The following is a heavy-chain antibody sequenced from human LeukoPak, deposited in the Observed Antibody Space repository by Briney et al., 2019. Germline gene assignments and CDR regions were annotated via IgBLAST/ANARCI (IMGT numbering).Heavy chain of an antibody. D-gene: IGHD3-10*01. CDR1: GDSINSNY. CDR2: IYYSGST. V-gene: IGHV4-59*01. Sequence: SETLSLTCSVSGDSINSNYWSWMRQPPGKGLEWIGYIYYSGSTNYNPSLKSRVTISVDTSKNQFSLKLSSVTAADTVVYYCARDFIDPSPMVEYYYYYMDVWGKGTTVTVSS. J-gene: IGHJ6*03. CDR3: ARDFIDPSPMVEYYYYYMDV.